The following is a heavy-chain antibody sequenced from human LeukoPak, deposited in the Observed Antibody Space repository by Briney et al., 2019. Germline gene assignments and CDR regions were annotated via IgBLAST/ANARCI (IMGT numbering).Heavy chain of an antibody. CDR2: IYTSGST. Sequence: SETLSLTCTVSGGSISSYYWSWIRQPARKGLEWIGRIYTSGSTNYNPSLKSRVTMSVDTSKNQFSLKLSSVTAADTAVYYCARDPSQYSYGYGYYYYGMDVWGQGTTVTVSS. CDR3: ARDPSQYSYGYGYYYYGMDV. V-gene: IGHV4-4*07. J-gene: IGHJ6*02. D-gene: IGHD5-18*01. CDR1: GGSISSYY.